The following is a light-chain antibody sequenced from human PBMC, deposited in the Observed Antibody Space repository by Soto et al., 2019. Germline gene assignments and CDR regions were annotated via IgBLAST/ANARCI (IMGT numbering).Light chain of an antibody. Sequence: QSALAQPASVSGSPGQSITISCTGTRSDVGGYTLVSWFQQYPGKAPKLMIYEDNQRPSGVSDRFSGSKSGNTASLTIAGLQAEDEDDYYCCSYAGSSAVLFGGGTKLTVL. CDR3: CSYAGSSAVL. CDR2: EDN. CDR1: RSDVGGYTL. V-gene: IGLV2-23*01. J-gene: IGLJ2*01.